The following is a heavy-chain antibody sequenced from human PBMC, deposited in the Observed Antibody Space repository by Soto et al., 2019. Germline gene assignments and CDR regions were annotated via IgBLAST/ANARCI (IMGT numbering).Heavy chain of an antibody. J-gene: IGHJ6*02. CDR2: IIPIFGTA. CDR1: GGTFSSYA. CDR3: ARSLYDSSGYPLAPRYYYYGMDV. D-gene: IGHD3-22*01. V-gene: IGHV1-69*13. Sequence: SVKVSCKASGGTFSSYAISWVRQAPGQGLEWMGGIIPIFGTANYAQKFQGRVTITADESTSTAYMELSSLRSEDTAVYYCARSLYDSSGYPLAPRYYYYGMDVWGQGTTVTVSS.